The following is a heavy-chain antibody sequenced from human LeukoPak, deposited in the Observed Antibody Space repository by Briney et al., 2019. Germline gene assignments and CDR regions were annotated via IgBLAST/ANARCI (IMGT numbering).Heavy chain of an antibody. CDR2: IYYSGST. D-gene: IGHD5-18*01. Sequence: SETLSLTCTVSGGSISSYYWSWIRQPPGEGLEWIGYIYYSGSTNYNPSLKSRVTISVDTSKNQFSLKLSSVTAADTAVYYCAREKGYSYGFDYWGQGTLVTVSS. J-gene: IGHJ4*02. CDR3: AREKGYSYGFDY. V-gene: IGHV4-59*01. CDR1: GGSISSYY.